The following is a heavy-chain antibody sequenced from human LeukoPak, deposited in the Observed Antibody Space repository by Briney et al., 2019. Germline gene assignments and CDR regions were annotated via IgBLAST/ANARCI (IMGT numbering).Heavy chain of an antibody. V-gene: IGHV3-30*03. CDR3: ARGVATITSTPEPFDY. CDR2: ISYDGRGK. J-gene: IGHJ4*02. D-gene: IGHD5-12*01. CDR1: RFTFSSYT. Sequence: PGGSLRLSCAASRFTFSSYTMHWVRQAPGKGLEWVAFISYDGRGKYYADSVKGRFTISRDNAKNSLYLQMNSLRAEDTAVYYCARGVATITSTPEPFDYWGQGTLVTVSS.